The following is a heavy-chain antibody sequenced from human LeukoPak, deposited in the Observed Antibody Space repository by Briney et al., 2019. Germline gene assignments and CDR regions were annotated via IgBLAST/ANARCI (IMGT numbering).Heavy chain of an antibody. Sequence: ASVKVSCKASGYTFTSYYMHWVRQAPGRGLEWMGIINPSGGSTSYAQKFQGRVTMTRDTSTSTVYMELSSLRSEDTAVYYCAKAAGKYYTSGSYSFDYWGQGTLVTVSS. V-gene: IGHV1-46*01. CDR1: GYTFTSYY. CDR2: INPSGGST. J-gene: IGHJ4*02. D-gene: IGHD3-10*01. CDR3: AKAAGKYYTSGSYSFDY.